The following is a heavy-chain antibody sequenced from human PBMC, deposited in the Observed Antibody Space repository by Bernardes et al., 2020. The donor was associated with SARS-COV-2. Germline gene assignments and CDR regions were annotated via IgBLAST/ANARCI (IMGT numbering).Heavy chain of an antibody. Sequence: SETLSLTCTVSGCSISSSSYYWGWIRQPPGKGLEWTGSIYYSGSTYYNPSLKSRVTISVDTSKNQFSLKLSSVTAADTAVYYCARAYSITMIVVVTPPLFDYWGQGTLVTVSS. CDR1: GCSISSSSYY. J-gene: IGHJ4*02. CDR2: IYYSGST. D-gene: IGHD3-22*01. CDR3: ARAYSITMIVVVTPPLFDY. V-gene: IGHV4-39*01.